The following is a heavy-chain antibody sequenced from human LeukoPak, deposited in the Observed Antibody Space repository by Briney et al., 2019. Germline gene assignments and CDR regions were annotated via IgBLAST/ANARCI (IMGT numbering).Heavy chain of an antibody. Sequence: GGSLRLSCAASGFTFSSYAMSWVRQAPGKGLEWVSAISGSGGSTYYADSVKGRFTISRDNSKNTLYLQMNSLRAEDTAVYYCAKDRSGSYWGKNFDYWDQGTLVSVSS. J-gene: IGHJ4*02. CDR1: GFTFSSYA. V-gene: IGHV3-23*01. CDR2: ISGSGGST. CDR3: AKDRSGSYWGKNFDY. D-gene: IGHD3-10*01.